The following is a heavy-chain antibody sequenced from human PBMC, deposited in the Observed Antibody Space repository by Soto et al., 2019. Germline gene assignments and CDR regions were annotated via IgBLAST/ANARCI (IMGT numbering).Heavy chain of an antibody. D-gene: IGHD2-15*01. V-gene: IGHV3-23*01. CDR2: ISNNGDTA. CDR3: AKSRVFIGAIVSLLDS. J-gene: IGHJ4*02. Sequence: GVSLRVACATSGVTVSSDFVVSVRQAEEKSLEWVASISNNGDTAYYAESVKGRFTISRGNSENTLYLQMNGLRADDTALYFCAKSRVFIGAIVSLLDSWGQGT. CDR1: GVTVSSDF.